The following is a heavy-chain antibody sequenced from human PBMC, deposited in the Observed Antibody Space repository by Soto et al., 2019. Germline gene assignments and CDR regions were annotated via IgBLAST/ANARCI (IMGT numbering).Heavy chain of an antibody. CDR3: ARRYGGNFDY. J-gene: IGHJ4*02. V-gene: IGHV4-59*01. D-gene: IGHD3-16*01. CDR1: GGSISSYY. Sequence: TSETLSLTCTVSGGSISSYYWSWIRQPPGKGLEWIGYIYYSGSTNYNPSLKSRVTISVDTSKNQFSLKLSSVTAADTAVYYCARRYGGNFDYWGQGILVTVSS. CDR2: IYYSGST.